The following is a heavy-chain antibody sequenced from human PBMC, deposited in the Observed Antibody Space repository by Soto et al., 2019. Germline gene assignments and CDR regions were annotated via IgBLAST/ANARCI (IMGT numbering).Heavy chain of an antibody. J-gene: IGHJ4*02. CDR1: GFAFGGYG. D-gene: IGHD5-12*01. V-gene: IGHV3-20*04. CDR3: ARANLEYSGYDPFDY. Sequence: GGSLRLSCAASGFAFGGYGMTWVRQPPGKGLEWVSGISWNGVSTGYTGYADSVKGRFTISRDNAKNSLYLQMDNLRAEDTALYYCARANLEYSGYDPFDYWGRGTLVTVSS. CDR2: ISWNGVSTGYT.